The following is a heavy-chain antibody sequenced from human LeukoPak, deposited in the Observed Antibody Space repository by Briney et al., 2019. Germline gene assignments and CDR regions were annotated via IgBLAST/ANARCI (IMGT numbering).Heavy chain of an antibody. Sequence: SETLSLTCTVSGGSVSSGSYYWSRIRQPPGKGLEWIGYIYYSGSTNYNPSLKSRVTISVDTSKNQFSLKLSSVTAADTAVYYCARDLVSSGWYQFGASDIWGQGTMVTVSS. CDR2: IYYSGST. V-gene: IGHV4-61*01. CDR3: ARDLVSSGWYQFGASDI. J-gene: IGHJ3*02. D-gene: IGHD6-19*01. CDR1: GGSVSSGSYY.